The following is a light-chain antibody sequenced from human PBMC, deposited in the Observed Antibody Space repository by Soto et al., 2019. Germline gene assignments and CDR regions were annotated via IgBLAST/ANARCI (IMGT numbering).Light chain of an antibody. CDR1: SSDVGGYNY. Sequence: QSALTQPRSVSGSPGQSVTISCTGTSSDVGGYNYVSWYQQHPGKAPKLMIYDVSKRPSGVPDRFSGSKSGNTASLTISGLQAEDEADYYCCSYAGSYTFAVVFGGGTKLHRP. V-gene: IGLV2-11*01. CDR3: CSYAGSYTFAVV. CDR2: DVS. J-gene: IGLJ2*01.